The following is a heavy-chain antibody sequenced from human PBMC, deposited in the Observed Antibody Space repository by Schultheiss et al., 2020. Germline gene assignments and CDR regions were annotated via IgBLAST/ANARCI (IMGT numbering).Heavy chain of an antibody. CDR1: GFTFTKYA. CDR2: ISDSGSNA. J-gene: IGHJ4*02. CDR3: VRESSSGWYYLDY. Sequence: GGSLRLSCSASGFTFTKYAMNWVRQAPGKGLERVSRISDSGSNAYYEDSVRGRFTISTDNSRIMVYLQMNGLRAEDTALYYCVRESSSGWYYLDYWGQGTLVTVSS. V-gene: IGHV3-23*01. D-gene: IGHD6-19*01.